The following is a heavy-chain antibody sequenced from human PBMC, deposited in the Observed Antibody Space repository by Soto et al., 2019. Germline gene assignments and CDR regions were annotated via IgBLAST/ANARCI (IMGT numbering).Heavy chain of an antibody. Sequence: GGSLRLSCAASGFTFSSYWMGWVRQAPGKGLEWVANVKQDGSDRYYVDSVKGRFTTSRDNTKNSLYLQMNSLRGEDTAVYFCARDRCSSTSCFFDYWGQGSLVTVSS. V-gene: IGHV3-7*03. J-gene: IGHJ4*02. D-gene: IGHD2-2*01. CDR3: ARDRCSSTSCFFDY. CDR2: VKQDGSDR. CDR1: GFTFSSYW.